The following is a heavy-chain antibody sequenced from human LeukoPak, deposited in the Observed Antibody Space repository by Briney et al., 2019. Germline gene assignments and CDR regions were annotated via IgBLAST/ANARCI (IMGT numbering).Heavy chain of an antibody. D-gene: IGHD3-22*01. Sequence: PGGSLRLSCAASGFIFSNAWMSWVRQAPGKGLEWVGRIKSKTDGGTTDYAAPVKGRFTISRDDSKNTLYLQMNSLKTEDTAVYYCTTDEYCDSSGYYYGLEFDYWGQGTLVTVSS. V-gene: IGHV3-15*01. CDR2: IKSKTDGGTT. CDR3: TTDEYCDSSGYYYGLEFDY. CDR1: GFIFSNAW. J-gene: IGHJ4*02.